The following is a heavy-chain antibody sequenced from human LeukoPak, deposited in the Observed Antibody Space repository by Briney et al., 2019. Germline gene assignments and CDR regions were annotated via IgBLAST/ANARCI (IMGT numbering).Heavy chain of an antibody. CDR1: GGSITNTNY. D-gene: IGHD6-13*01. J-gene: IGHJ4*02. CDR2: VNLQGST. CDR3: AREHRRSSSWYGVDY. Sequence: SETLSLTCGVSGGSITNTNYWTWVRQPPGKGLEWIGEVNLQGSTNYNPSLMGRVAIAVDTSENHISLQLTSVTAADTAVYYCAREHRRSSSWYGVDYWGQGTLVTVSS. V-gene: IGHV4-4*02.